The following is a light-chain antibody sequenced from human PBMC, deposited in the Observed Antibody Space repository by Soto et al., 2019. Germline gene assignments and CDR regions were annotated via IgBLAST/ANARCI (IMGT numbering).Light chain of an antibody. V-gene: IGKV3-11*01. CDR1: QSVSSY. Sequence: DIVLTQSPATLSLSPGERATLSCRASQSVSSYLAWYQQKPGQAPRLLIHDASTRAAGIPDRFSGSGSGTDFTLTITRLEPEDSAVYFCQQYTGPPTTFGQGTRLRL. CDR3: QQYTGPPTT. J-gene: IGKJ5*01. CDR2: DAS.